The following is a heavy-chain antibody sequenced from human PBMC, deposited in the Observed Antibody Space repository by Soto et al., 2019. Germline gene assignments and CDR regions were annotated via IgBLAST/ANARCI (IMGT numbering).Heavy chain of an antibody. CDR1: VGSIVSSNW. J-gene: IGHJ6*02. V-gene: IGHV4-4*02. CDR2: IYHSGST. Sequence: PSETLSLTCAVSVGSIVSSNWWTWVRQPPGKGLEWIGEIYHSGSTNYNPSLKSRVTISVDKSKNQFSLKLISVTAADTAMFYCATQGFYRMGVWGRGTTVTVSS. CDR3: ATQGFYRMGV.